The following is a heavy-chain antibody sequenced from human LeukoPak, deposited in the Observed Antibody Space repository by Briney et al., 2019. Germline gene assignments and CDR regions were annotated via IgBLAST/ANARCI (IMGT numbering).Heavy chain of an antibody. V-gene: IGHV5-51*01. CDR2: IYPGDSDT. CDR1: GYTFSSHW. Sequence: GESLKISCKGSGYTFSSHWIGWVRQVPGKGLEWMGIIYPGDSDTRYSPSFQGQVTISADKSISTAYLQWSSLKASDTAMYYCARLLMDRGSSWHYWGQGTLVTVSS. CDR3: ARLLMDRGSSWHY. J-gene: IGHJ4*02. D-gene: IGHD6-13*01.